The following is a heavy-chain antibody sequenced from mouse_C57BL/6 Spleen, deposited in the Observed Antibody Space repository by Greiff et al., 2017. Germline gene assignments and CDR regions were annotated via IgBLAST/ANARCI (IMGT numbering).Heavy chain of an antibody. J-gene: IGHJ2*01. CDR3: ARGGNYYGSSPPFDY. CDR2: INPNNGGT. V-gene: IGHV1-22*01. Sequence: EVQLQQSGPELVKPGASVKMSCKASGYTFTDYNMHWVKQSHGKSLEWIGYINPNNGGTSYNQKFKGKATLTVNKSSSTAYMELRSLTSEASAVYYCARGGNYYGSSPPFDYWGQGTTRTVSS. D-gene: IGHD1-1*01. CDR1: GYTFTDYN.